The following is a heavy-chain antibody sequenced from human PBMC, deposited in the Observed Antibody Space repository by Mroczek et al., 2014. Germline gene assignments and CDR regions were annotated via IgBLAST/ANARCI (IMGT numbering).Heavy chain of an antibody. D-gene: IGHD3-3*01. V-gene: IGHV1-2*02. CDR3: ARQPITIFGVVIMDFDY. Sequence: QVQLVQSGAEVKKPGASVKVSCKASGYTFTGYYMHWVRQAPGQGLEWMGWINPNSGGTNYAQKFQGRVTMTRDTSISTAYMELSRLRSDDTAVYYCARQPITIFGVVIMDFDYWGQGTLVTVSS. CDR1: GYTFTGYY. CDR2: INPNSGGT. J-gene: IGHJ4*02.